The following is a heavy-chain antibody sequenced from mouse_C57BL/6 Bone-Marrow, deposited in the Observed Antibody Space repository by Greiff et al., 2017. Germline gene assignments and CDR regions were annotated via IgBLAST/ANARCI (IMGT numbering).Heavy chain of an antibody. J-gene: IGHJ1*03. CDR3: ARHPLLDWVYWYFDV. CDR1: GFTFSSYG. V-gene: IGHV5-6*01. Sequence: EVKLMESGGDLVKPGGSLKLSCAASGFTFSSYGMSWVRQTPDKRLEWVATISSGGSYTYYPASVKGRFTISRDNAKNTLYLQMSMLKSEDTAMYYCARHPLLDWVYWYFDVWGTGTTVTVSS. CDR2: ISSGGSYT. D-gene: IGHD4-1*01.